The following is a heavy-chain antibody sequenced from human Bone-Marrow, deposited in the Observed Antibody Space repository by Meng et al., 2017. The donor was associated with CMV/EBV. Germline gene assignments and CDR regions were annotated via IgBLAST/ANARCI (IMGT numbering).Heavy chain of an antibody. CDR3: AKDGGGYSYGRYYYYYGMDV. D-gene: IGHD5-18*01. CDR1: GFTFSSYG. J-gene: IGHJ6*02. CDR2: IRYDGSNK. V-gene: IGHV3-30*02. Sequence: GESLKISCAASGFTFSSYGMHWVRQAPGKGLEWVAFIRYDGSNKYYADSVKGRFTISRDNSKNTLYLQMNSLRAEDTAVYYCAKDGGGYSYGRYYYYYGMDVWGRGTTVTVSS.